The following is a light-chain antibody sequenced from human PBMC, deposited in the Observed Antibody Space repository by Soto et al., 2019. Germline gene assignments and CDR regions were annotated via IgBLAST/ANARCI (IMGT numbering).Light chain of an antibody. CDR3: QQYGDSPPYT. CDR2: DAS. V-gene: IGKV3-20*01. CDR1: QSVTSNY. Sequence: EIVLTQSPGTLSLSPGDRATLSCRASQSVTSNYLAWYQQKPGQAPRLLVYDASIRATGITDRFSGSGSGTGFTLTISRLEPEDFAVYYCQQYGDSPPYTFGQGTKLEIK. J-gene: IGKJ2*01.